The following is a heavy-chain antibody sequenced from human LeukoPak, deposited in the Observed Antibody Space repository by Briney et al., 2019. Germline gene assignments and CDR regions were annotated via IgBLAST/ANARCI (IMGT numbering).Heavy chain of an antibody. CDR3: TAVGGYDFWSGYIAY. V-gene: IGHV3-23*01. CDR1: GFTFSSYA. CDR2: FSGSGGRT. Sequence: PGGSLRLSCAASGFTFSSYAMSWVRQAPGKGRVWVSAFSGSGGRTYYADSVKGRFTNSRDNAKNTLYLQMYCLRTEDTAVYYCTAVGGYDFWSGYIAYWGQGTLVTVSS. D-gene: IGHD3-3*01. J-gene: IGHJ4*02.